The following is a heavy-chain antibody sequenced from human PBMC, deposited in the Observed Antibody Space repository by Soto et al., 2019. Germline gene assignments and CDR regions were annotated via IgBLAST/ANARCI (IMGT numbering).Heavy chain of an antibody. D-gene: IGHD1-26*01. CDR3: ARDTTAYYYGIDV. V-gene: IGHV1-2*04. Sequence: ASVKVSCTASGYTFTGYYMHWVPQAPGQGLEWMGWINPKSGGTNYAQKFQGWVTMTRDTSISTAYIELSRLRSDDTAVYYCARDTTAYYYGIDVWCQGTPVTVSS. CDR2: INPKSGGT. CDR1: GYTFTGYY. J-gene: IGHJ6*02.